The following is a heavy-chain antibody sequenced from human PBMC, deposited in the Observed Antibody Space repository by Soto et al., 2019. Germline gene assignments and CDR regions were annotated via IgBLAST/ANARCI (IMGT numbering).Heavy chain of an antibody. V-gene: IGHV3-23*01. D-gene: IGHD6-6*01. CDR3: ATYLFSYSRSSFGAKYFVY. Sequence: PGGSLRLSCAASGFTFSSYAMSWVRQAPGKGLEWVSAISGSGGSTYYADSVKGRFTISRDNSKNTLYLQMNSLRAEDTAVYYCATYLFSYSRSSFGAKYFVYWGQRTLVTVSS. CDR2: ISGSGGST. CDR1: GFTFSSYA. J-gene: IGHJ4*02.